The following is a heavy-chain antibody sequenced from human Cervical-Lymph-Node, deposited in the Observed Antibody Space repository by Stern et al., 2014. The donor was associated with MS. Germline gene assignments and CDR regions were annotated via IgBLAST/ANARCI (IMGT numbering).Heavy chain of an antibody. CDR1: GDTLSESS. CDR3: ATDSGNDFDN. CDR2: VDPEDGET. D-gene: IGHD5-12*01. Sequence: VHLVESGADVKKPGASVKVSCKVSGDTLSESSIHWVRQAPGQGLEWLGGVDPEDGETIYAEKFQGRVTMTEDTSTDTAYMELSSLRSEDTAVYYCATDSGNDFDNWGQGTLVTVSS. V-gene: IGHV1-24*01. J-gene: IGHJ4*02.